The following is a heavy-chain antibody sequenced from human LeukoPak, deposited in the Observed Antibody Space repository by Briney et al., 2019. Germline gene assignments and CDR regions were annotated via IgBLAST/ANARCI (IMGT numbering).Heavy chain of an antibody. Sequence: GGSLRLSCAASGFTFTSYSSTWVRQAPGKGLEWVSSISSDSTYIYYADSVKGRFTISRDNAKNSLFLQMNSLRAEASAVYYCARTHDTSGYADHWGQGTLVTVSS. J-gene: IGHJ4*02. CDR2: ISSDSTYI. V-gene: IGHV3-21*01. CDR3: ARTHDTSGYADH. D-gene: IGHD3-22*01. CDR1: GFTFTSYS.